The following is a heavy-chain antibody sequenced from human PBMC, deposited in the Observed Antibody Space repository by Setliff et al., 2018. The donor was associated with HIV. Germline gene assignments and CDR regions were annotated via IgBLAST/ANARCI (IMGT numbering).Heavy chain of an antibody. CDR1: GGSITSYY. Sequence: SETLSLTCTVSGGSITSYYWDWIRQSPGKGLEWIGYIFDSGTTKYNPSVTSRVTISVDASKNQFFLQLISVTAADTAVYYCARQGGYNSPLMVWGQGKLVTVSS. V-gene: IGHV4-59*08. CDR3: ARQGGYNSPLMV. J-gene: IGHJ4*02. D-gene: IGHD3-10*01. CDR2: IFDSGTT.